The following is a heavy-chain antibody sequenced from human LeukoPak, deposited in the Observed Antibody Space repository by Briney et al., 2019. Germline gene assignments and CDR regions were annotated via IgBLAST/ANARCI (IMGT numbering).Heavy chain of an antibody. Sequence: GASVKVSCKASGYTFTSYDINWVRQATGQGLEWMGWTNPISGYTGYAQKFQGRVTMTRNTSISTAYMELSSLRSEDTAVYYCARGNRLYSSSWYSLAFDIWGKGQWSPSLQ. V-gene: IGHV1-8*01. CDR3: ARGNRLYSSSWYSLAFDI. CDR1: GYTFTSYD. CDR2: TNPISGYT. D-gene: IGHD6-13*01. J-gene: IGHJ3*02.